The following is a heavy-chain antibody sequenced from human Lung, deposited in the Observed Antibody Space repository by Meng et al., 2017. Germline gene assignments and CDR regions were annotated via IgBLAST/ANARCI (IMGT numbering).Heavy chain of an antibody. D-gene: IGHD4-17*01. CDR1: GCTFSTYS. CDR2: INSGSNYI. V-gene: IGHV3-21*01. Sequence: EVQLVESGGGLVKPGGSLRFSCAASGCTFSTYSRNWGRQASGKGLEWVSSINSGSNYIYYAHSVKGRFTISRDSAKNSVYLQMNSLRAEDTAVYYCARGVDITVTKYHFDYWGQGILVTVSS. J-gene: IGHJ4*02. CDR3: ARGVDITVTKYHFDY.